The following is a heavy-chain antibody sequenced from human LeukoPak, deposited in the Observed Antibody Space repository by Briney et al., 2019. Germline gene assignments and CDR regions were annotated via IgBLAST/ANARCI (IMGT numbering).Heavy chain of an antibody. V-gene: IGHV3-23*01. CDR3: AKGDFDWLSRY. Sequence: AGGSLRLSCAASGFTFSSNAMSWVRQAPGKGLEWVSVIGGRGGITFYADSVKGRFTISRDNSKNTLYLQMNSLRAEDTAVYYCAKGDFDWLSRYWGQGTLVTVSS. J-gene: IGHJ4*02. D-gene: IGHD3-9*01. CDR1: GFTFSSNA. CDR2: IGGRGGIT.